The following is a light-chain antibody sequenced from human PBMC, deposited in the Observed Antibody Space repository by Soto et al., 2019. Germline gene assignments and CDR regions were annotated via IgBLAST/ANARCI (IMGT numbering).Light chain of an antibody. CDR1: SSDVGGYNY. Sequence: QSALTQPASVSGSPGQSITISCTGTSSDVGGYNYVSWYQQHPGEAPKLMIYEVSNRPSGVSNRFSGSKSGNTASLTISGLQAEDEADYYCSSYTSSSTARYVFGTGTKLTVL. CDR3: SSYTSSSTARYV. CDR2: EVS. V-gene: IGLV2-14*01. J-gene: IGLJ1*01.